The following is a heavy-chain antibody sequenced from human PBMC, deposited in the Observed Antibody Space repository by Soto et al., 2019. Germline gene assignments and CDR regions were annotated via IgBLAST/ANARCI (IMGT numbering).Heavy chain of an antibody. Sequence: PGGSLRLSCTASGFTFSSYEMTWVRQAPGKGLEWISYITSGGTTYYADSAKGRFTISRDNAKNSLYLHLNSLTAEDTAIYYCARVLYATWSSFDYWGQGTLVT. J-gene: IGHJ4*02. V-gene: IGHV3-48*03. CDR1: GFTFSSYE. CDR2: ITSGGTT. D-gene: IGHD1-26*01. CDR3: ARVLYATWSSFDY.